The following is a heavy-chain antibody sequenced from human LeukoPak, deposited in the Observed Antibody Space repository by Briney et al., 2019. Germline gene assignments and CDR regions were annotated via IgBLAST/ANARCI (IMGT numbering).Heavy chain of an antibody. CDR2: INPDGRTT. CDR3: ARGGYTAMVYYGMDV. V-gene: IGHV3-74*01. Sequence: GGSLRLSCAASGFSFSTYWMHWVRQDEGKGLMWVSRINPDGRTTDYADSGKGRFTISRDNAKNSLYLQMNSLRAEDTAVYYCARGGYTAMVYYGMDVWGQGTTVTVSS. CDR1: GFSFSTYW. J-gene: IGHJ6*02. D-gene: IGHD5-18*01.